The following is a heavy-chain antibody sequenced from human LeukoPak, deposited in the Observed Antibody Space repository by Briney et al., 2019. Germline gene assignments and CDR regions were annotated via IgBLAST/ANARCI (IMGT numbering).Heavy chain of an antibody. CDR1: GFTFSGSA. CDR3: AKGPQLYSGYHPDY. CDR2: ITGSDDKT. D-gene: IGHD5-12*01. V-gene: IGHV3-23*01. Sequence: GGSLRLSCAASGFTFSGSAMTWVRQAPGKGLQWVSTITGSDDKTYYADSVKGRFTISRDFSKNMVHLHMNSLRVEDTAMYYCAKGPQLYSGYHPDYWGQGTLVTVSS. J-gene: IGHJ4*02.